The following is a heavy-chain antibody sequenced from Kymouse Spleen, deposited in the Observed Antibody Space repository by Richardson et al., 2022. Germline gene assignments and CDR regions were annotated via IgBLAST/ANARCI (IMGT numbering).Heavy chain of an antibody. Sequence: EVQLVESGGGLVQPGGSLRLSCAASGFTFSSYDMHWVRQATGKGLEWVSAIGTAGDTYYPGSVKGRFTISRENAKNSLYLQMNSLRAGDTAVYYCARTYYDILGRYYFDYWGQGTLVTVSS. J-gene: IGHJ4*02. CDR2: IGTAGDT. D-gene: IGHD3-9*01. V-gene: IGHV3-13*01. CDR1: GFTFSSYD. CDR3: ARTYYDILGRYYFDY.